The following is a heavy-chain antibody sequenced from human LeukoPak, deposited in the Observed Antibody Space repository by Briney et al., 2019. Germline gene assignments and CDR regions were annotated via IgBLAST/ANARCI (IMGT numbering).Heavy chain of an antibody. CDR3: ARHGRKFCSSTSCSHYFDY. CDR2: ISYSGST. D-gene: IGHD2-2*01. Sequence: SETLSLTCTVSGGSISGYYWSWIRQPPGKGLEWVGYISYSGSTNYNPSLKGRVTISVDTSKNQFSLQLSSVTAADTAVYYCARHGRKFCSSTSCSHYFDYWGQGTLVAVSS. J-gene: IGHJ4*02. V-gene: IGHV4-59*08. CDR1: GGSISGYY.